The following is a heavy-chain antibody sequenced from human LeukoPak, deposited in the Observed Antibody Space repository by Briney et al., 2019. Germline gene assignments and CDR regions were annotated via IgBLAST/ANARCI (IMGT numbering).Heavy chain of an antibody. V-gene: IGHV3-64D*06. D-gene: IGHD2-8*01. Sequence: GGSLRLSCAASGFTFGSYAMSWVRQAPGKGLQYVSSISSNEYDTYYADSVKGRFTISRDNSKNTLFLQMNNLRPEDTAVYYCVKDLNGTWSFDYWGQGTLVTVSS. CDR2: ISSNEYDT. J-gene: IGHJ4*02. CDR3: VKDLNGTWSFDY. CDR1: GFTFGSYA.